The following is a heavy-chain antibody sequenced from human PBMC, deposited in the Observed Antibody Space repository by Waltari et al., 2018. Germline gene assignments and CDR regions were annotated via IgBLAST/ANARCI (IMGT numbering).Heavy chain of an antibody. D-gene: IGHD3-22*01. Sequence: EVQVVESGGGLVQPGGSLRLSGEASGFTFSSYAMSWVRQAPGRGLELGSGISGSGDNTYYTDSVKGRFTISRDNSKNTVYVQMNNLRAEDTAVYYCAKDLIPSYYDSSGGHAFDIWGQGTMVTVSS. J-gene: IGHJ3*02. V-gene: IGHV3-23*04. CDR3: AKDLIPSYYDSSGGHAFDI. CDR2: ISGSGDNT. CDR1: GFTFSSYA.